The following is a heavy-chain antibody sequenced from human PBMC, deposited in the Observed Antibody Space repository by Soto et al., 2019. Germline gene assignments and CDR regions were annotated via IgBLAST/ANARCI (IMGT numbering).Heavy chain of an antibody. CDR1: CFTFARYS. J-gene: IGHJ4*02. V-gene: IGHV3-21*01. Sequence: GGSLRLSCASSCFTFARYSMNWVRQAPGKGLEWVSSISSTTNYIYYADSMKGRFTVSRDNAKNSVYLEMNSLSAEDTAVYYCARESEDLTSNFDYWGQGTLVTVSS. CDR2: ISSTTNYI. CDR3: ARESEDLTSNFDY.